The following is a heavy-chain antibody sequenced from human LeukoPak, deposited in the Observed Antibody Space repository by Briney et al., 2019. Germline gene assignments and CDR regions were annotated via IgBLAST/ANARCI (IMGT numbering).Heavy chain of an antibody. CDR2: INHSGST. D-gene: IGHD1-26*01. J-gene: IGHJ4*02. V-gene: IGHV4-34*01. Sequence: SETLSLTCAVYGGSFSGYYWSWIRQPPGKGLEWIGEINHSGSTNYNPSLKSRVTISLDTSNNRFSLILSSVTAADTAVYYCTRGLRGGDYQLLPFGYWGQGTLVTVSS. CDR3: TRGLRGGDYQLLPFGY. CDR1: GGSFSGYY.